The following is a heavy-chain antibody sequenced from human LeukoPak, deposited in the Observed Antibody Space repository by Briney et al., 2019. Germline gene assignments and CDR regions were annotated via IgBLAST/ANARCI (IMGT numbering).Heavy chain of an antibody. CDR2: MNPNSGNT. D-gene: IGHD3-10*01. CDR3: ARGAVLWFGELYFFDP. V-gene: IGHV1-8*02. J-gene: IGHJ5*02. Sequence: ASVKVSCKASRYTFTGYYMHWVRQAPGQGLEWMGWMNPNSGNTGYAQKFQGRVTMTRNTSVSTAYMELSSLRSEDTAVYYCARGAVLWFGELYFFDPWGQGTLVTVSS. CDR1: RYTFTGYY.